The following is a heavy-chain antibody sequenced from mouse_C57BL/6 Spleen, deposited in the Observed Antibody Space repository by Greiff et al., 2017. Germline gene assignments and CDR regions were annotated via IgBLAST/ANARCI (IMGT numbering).Heavy chain of an antibody. Sequence: EVQLQQSGAELVRPGASVKLSCTASGFNIKDYYMHWVKQRPEQGLEWIGRIDPEDGDTEYAPKFQGKATMTADTSSNTAYLQLSSLTSEDTAVYYCTFAYYSNYGFAYWGQGTLVTVAA. CDR1: GFNIKDYY. D-gene: IGHD2-5*01. CDR3: TFAYYSNYGFAY. V-gene: IGHV14-1*01. J-gene: IGHJ3*01. CDR2: IDPEDGDT.